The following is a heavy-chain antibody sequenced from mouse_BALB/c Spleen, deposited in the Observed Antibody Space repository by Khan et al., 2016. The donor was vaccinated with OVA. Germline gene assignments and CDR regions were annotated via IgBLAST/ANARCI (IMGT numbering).Heavy chain of an antibody. CDR1: GFSLSRYN. J-gene: IGHJ4*01. CDR2: IWAGGGS. D-gene: IGHD2-14*01. V-gene: IGHV2-6-4*01. CDR3: ARAYYRYDGYDALDY. Sequence: QVQLKESGPGLVAPSQSLSITCTVSGFSLSRYNIHWVRQPPGKGLEWLGMIWAGGGSDYNSTLKSRLNISKDNSKSQASLKMNSLQTDDTAMYYCARAYYRYDGYDALDYWGQGTSVTVSS.